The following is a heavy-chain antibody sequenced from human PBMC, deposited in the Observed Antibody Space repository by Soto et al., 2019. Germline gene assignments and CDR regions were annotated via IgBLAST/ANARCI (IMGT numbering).Heavy chain of an antibody. V-gene: IGHV3-48*01. CDR2: LGSSSSTI. Sequence: EVQLVESGGGLVQPGGSLRLSCAASGFTFSSYSMNWVRQAPGKGLEWVSFLGSSSSTINYADSVKGRFTNPRDNAKNSRYLRRSSLRSEETAVYYCAREEGLLNWFDPWGQGTLVTVSS. J-gene: IGHJ5*02. CDR3: AREEGLLNWFDP. CDR1: GFTFSSYS. D-gene: IGHD1-26*01.